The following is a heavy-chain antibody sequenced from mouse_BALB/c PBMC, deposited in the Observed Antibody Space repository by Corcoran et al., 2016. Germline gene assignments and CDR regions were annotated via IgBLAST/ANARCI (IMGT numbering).Heavy chain of an antibody. Sequence: QIQLVQSGPELKKPGETVKISCKASGYTFTNYGMNWVKQAPGKGLQWMGWNNTYTGEPTYADDFKGRFAFSLETSTTTAYLQINNLKNEDTATYFCAREPRAMDYWGQGTSVAVSS. CDR2: NNTYTGEP. CDR1: GYTFTNYG. J-gene: IGHJ4*01. V-gene: IGHV9-3-1*01. CDR3: AREPRAMDY.